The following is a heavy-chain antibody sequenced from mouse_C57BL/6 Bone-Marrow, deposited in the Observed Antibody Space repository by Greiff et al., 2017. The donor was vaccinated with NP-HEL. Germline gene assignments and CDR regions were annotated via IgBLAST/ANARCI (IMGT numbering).Heavy chain of an antibody. Sequence: EVKLQESGGGLVQPGGSLKLSCAASGFTFSDYGMAWVRQAPRQGPEWVAFISNLAYSIYYADTVTGRFTISRENAKNTLYLEMSSLRSEDTAMYYCARGGTGFAYWGQGTLVTVSA. V-gene: IGHV5-15*01. CDR2: ISNLAYSI. CDR1: GFTFSDYG. CDR3: ARGGTGFAY. J-gene: IGHJ3*01. D-gene: IGHD4-1*01.